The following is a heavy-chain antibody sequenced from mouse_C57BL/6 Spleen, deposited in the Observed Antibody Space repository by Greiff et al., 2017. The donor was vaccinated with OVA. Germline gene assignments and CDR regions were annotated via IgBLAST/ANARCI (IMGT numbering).Heavy chain of an antibody. CDR2: ISSGGDYI. Sequence: EVQLVESGEGLVKPGGSLKLSCAASGFTFSSYAMSWVRQTPEKRLEWVAYISSGGDYIYYADTVKGRFTISRDNARNTLYLQMSSLKSEDTAMYYCTRGEDDYPYCDYWGQGTTLTVSS. CDR3: TRGEDDYPYCDY. V-gene: IGHV5-9-1*02. D-gene: IGHD2-4*01. J-gene: IGHJ2*01. CDR1: GFTFSSYA.